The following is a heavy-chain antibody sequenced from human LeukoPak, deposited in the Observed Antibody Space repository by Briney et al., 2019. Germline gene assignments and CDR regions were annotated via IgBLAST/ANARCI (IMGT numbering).Heavy chain of an antibody. CDR3: ARVWGLYGMDV. Sequence: GGSLRLSCAASGFTFSNYTMSWVRQAPGKGLEWVAVIWYDGSNKYYADSVKGRFTISRDNSKNTLYLQMNSLRAEDTAVYYCARVWGLYGMDVWGQGTTVTVSS. J-gene: IGHJ6*02. V-gene: IGHV3-33*08. D-gene: IGHD3-16*01. CDR2: IWYDGSNK. CDR1: GFTFSNYT.